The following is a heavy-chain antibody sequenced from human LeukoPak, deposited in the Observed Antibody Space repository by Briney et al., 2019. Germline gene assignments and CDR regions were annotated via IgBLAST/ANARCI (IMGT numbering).Heavy chain of an antibody. J-gene: IGHJ3*02. CDR3: ARDPAAAGIDAFDI. D-gene: IGHD6-13*01. CDR1: GGSISSYY. Sequence: SETLSLTCTVSGGSISSYYWSWIRQPAGGRLEWIGRIYTIGVTNYNPSLKSRVTMSLDTSKNQLSLTLTSVTAADTAVYYCARDPAAAGIDAFDIWGQGTMVTVSS. V-gene: IGHV4-4*07. CDR2: IYTIGVT.